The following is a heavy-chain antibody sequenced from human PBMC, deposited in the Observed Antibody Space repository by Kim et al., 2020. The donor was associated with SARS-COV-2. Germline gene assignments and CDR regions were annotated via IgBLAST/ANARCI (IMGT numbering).Heavy chain of an antibody. Sequence: GGSLRLSCAASGFTVSSNYMSWVRQAPGKGLEWVSVIYSGGSTYYADYVKGRFTISRDNSKNTLYLQMNSLRAEDTAVYYCARDGGYSGYDDYYFDYWGQGTLVTVSS. V-gene: IGHV3-66*01. CDR2: IYSGGST. D-gene: IGHD5-12*01. CDR3: ARDGGYSGYDDYYFDY. CDR1: GFTVSSNY. J-gene: IGHJ4*02.